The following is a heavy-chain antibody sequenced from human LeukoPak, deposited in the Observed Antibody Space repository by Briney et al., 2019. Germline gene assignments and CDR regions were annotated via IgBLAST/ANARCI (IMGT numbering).Heavy chain of an antibody. CDR2: INTNTGNP. J-gene: IGHJ4*02. Sequence: ASVKVSCKTSGYTFTSSALNWVRQAPGQGLEWMGWINTNTGNPTYAQGFTGRFVFSLDTSVSTAYLQISSLKAEDTAVYYCATDLKKGDSGCFDYWGQGTLVTVSS. V-gene: IGHV7-4-1*02. CDR1: GYTFTSSA. D-gene: IGHD6-19*01. CDR3: ATDLKKGDSGCFDY.